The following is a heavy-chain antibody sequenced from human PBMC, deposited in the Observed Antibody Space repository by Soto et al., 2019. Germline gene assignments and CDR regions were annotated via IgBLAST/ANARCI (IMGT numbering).Heavy chain of an antibody. CDR3: AIISGAMDV. V-gene: IGHV3-43D*04. J-gene: IGHJ6*02. Sequence: EVQLVESGGVVVQPGGSLRLSCAASGFIFEDYDMNWVRQVPGKGLEWVARISWGGGSTYYVDSVKGRFTISRDNYKNSLHLQMNSLRAEDTAVYYCAIISGAMDVWGQGPTVTVSS. CDR1: GFIFEDYD. D-gene: IGHD1-20*01. CDR2: ISWGGGST.